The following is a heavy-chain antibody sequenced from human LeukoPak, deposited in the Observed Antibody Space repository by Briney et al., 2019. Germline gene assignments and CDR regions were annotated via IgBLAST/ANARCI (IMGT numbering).Heavy chain of an antibody. CDR1: GFTFSSYW. V-gene: IGHV3-7*01. J-gene: IGHJ3*02. CDR2: IKVDGSES. CDR3: ARDQSAGASDI. Sequence: GGSLRLSCAAAGFTFSSYWMTWVRQAPGKGLEWVANIKVDGSESYYADSVMGRFMISRHNAKNSLYLQMNSLRVDDTAVYYCARDQSAGASDIWGQGTMVTVS.